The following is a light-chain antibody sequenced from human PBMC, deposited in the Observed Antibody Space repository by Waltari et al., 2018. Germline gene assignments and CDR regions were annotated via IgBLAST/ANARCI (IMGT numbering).Light chain of an antibody. J-gene: IGLJ3*02. Sequence: YQKRPGKALKLIIYDVLKCPSVVSSRFSGSKSGNTASLTISGLQAEDEADYYCNSYTGYYNCVFGGGTKLTVL. CDR2: DVL. V-gene: IGLV2-14*04. CDR3: NSYTGYYNCV.